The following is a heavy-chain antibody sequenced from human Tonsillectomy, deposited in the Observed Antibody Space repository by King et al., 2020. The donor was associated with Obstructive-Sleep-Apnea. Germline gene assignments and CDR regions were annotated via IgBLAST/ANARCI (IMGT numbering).Heavy chain of an antibody. D-gene: IGHD4-23*01. CDR3: ARGTYTVVTPFSL. Sequence: VQLQESGPGLVKPSQTLSLTCTVSGGSVNTGGYYWTWVRQHPGKRLEWIGCIYYSGSTYYNPSLKSRVIISLDTSKNQFSLKLTSVAAADTAVYYCARGTYTVVTPFSLWGQGTLVTVSS. CDR2: IYYSGST. J-gene: IGHJ4*02. CDR1: GGSVNTGGYY. V-gene: IGHV4-31*03.